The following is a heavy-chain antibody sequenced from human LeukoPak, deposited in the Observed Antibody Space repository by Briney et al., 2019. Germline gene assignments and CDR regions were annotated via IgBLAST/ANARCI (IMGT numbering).Heavy chain of an antibody. CDR2: IYSGGST. CDR3: AREVHGSGSLSPRNFDY. CDR1: GFTVSSNY. D-gene: IGHD3-10*01. J-gene: IGHJ4*02. V-gene: IGHV3-66*01. Sequence: GGSLRLSCAASGFTVSSNYMSWVRQAPGKGLEWVSVIYSGGSTYYADSVKGRFTISRDNSKNTLYLQMNSLRAEDTAVYYCAREVHGSGSLSPRNFDYWGQGTLVTVSS.